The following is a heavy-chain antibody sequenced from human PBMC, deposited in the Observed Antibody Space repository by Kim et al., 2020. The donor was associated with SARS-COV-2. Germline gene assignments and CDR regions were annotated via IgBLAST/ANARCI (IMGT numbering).Heavy chain of an antibody. D-gene: IGHD1-26*01. Sequence: GGSLRLSCTASGFTFGDYAMSWVRQAPGKGLEWVGLIRSKADGGTTEYAATVKGRFTISREDSKIIAYLKMNSLKTEDTSLYYWTSTHAGRVDYWGQGTLVTGSS. CDR2: IRSKADGGTT. CDR3: TSTHAGRVDY. V-gene: IGHV3-49*04. CDR1: GFTFGDYA. J-gene: IGHJ4*01.